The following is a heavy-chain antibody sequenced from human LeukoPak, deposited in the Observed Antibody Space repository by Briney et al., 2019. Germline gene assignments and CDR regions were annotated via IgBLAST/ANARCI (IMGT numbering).Heavy chain of an antibody. D-gene: IGHD2-2*01. Sequence: SETLSLTCTVSGGSISSYYWSWIRQPAGKGLEWIGRIYTSGSTNYNPSLKSRVTMSVDTSKNQFFLKLSSVTAADTAVYYCARGECSSTSCYPFYYYYGMDVWGQGTTVTVSS. CDR2: IYTSGST. J-gene: IGHJ6*02. CDR1: GGSISSYY. V-gene: IGHV4-4*07. CDR3: ARGECSSTSCYPFYYYYGMDV.